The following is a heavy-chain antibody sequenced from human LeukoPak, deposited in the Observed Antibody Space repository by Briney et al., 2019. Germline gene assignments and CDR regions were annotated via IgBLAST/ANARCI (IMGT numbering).Heavy chain of an antibody. CDR2: IKEDGSQK. D-gene: IGHD1-1*01. CDR1: GFTFSTYW. Sequence: GGSLRLSCVGSGFTFSTYWMTWVRQAPGKGLEWVAFIKEDGSQKDHVDSAKGRFTISRDNAMNSLYLQMNSLTADDTAVYYCVRAHWTDAAIWGQGTLVTVSS. CDR3: VRAHWTDAAI. V-gene: IGHV3-7*01. J-gene: IGHJ4*02.